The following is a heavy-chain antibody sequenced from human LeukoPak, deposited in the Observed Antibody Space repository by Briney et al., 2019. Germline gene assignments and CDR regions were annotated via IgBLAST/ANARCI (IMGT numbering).Heavy chain of an antibody. J-gene: IGHJ3*02. Sequence: ASVKVSCKASGYTFTGYYMHWVRQAPGQGLEWMGWINPNSGGTNYAQKFQGRVTMTRDTSISTAYMELSRLRSDDTAVYYCARLNLAYCGGDCPDAFDIWGQGTMVTVSS. V-gene: IGHV1-2*02. D-gene: IGHD2-21*02. CDR2: INPNSGGT. CDR3: ARLNLAYCGGDCPDAFDI. CDR1: GYTFTGYY.